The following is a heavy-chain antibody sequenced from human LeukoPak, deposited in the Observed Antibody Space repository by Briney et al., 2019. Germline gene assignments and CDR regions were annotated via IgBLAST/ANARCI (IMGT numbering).Heavy chain of an antibody. CDR1: GGTFSSYA. V-gene: IGHV1-69*04. Sequence: GSSVKVSCKASGGTFSSYAISWVRQAPGQGLEWMGRIIPILGIANYAQKFQGRVTITADKSTSTAYMELSSLRSEDTAVYYCAREQVVVGRGYYGMDVWGQGTTVTVSS. D-gene: IGHD2-2*01. J-gene: IGHJ6*02. CDR3: AREQVVVGRGYYGMDV. CDR2: IIPILGIA.